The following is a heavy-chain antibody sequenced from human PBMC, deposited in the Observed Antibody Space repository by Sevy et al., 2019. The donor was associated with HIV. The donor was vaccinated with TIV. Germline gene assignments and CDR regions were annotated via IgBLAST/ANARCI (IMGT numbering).Heavy chain of an antibody. D-gene: IGHD3-22*01. CDR1: GFTFSVYT. CDR2: ISRTTTT. Sequence: GGSLRLSCKVSGFTFSVYTMHWVRQAPGKGLEWVSSISRTTTTYYADSVRGRFTISRDNAKNSLYLEMNSLRDDDTAVYYCAREAYYYDSRKENWFDPWGQGTLVTVSS. CDR3: AREAYYYDSRKENWFDP. V-gene: IGHV3-48*02. J-gene: IGHJ5*02.